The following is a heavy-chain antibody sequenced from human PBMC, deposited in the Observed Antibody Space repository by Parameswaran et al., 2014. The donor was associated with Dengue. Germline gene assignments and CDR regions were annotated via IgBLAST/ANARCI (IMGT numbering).Heavy chain of an antibody. CDR2: INLTVGGT. J-gene: IGHJ3*02. Sequence: VRQAPGQGLEWMGWINLTVGGTNYAQKFQGRVTMTRDTSISTAYMELSRLRSDDTAVYYCAGPCSSTSCSSLDAFDIWGQGTMVTVSS. D-gene: IGHD2-2*01. CDR3: AGPCSSTSCSSLDAFDI. V-gene: IGHV1-2*02.